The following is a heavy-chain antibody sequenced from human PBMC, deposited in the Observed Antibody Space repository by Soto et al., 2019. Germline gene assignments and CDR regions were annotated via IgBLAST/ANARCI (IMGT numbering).Heavy chain of an antibody. CDR1: GFTFTSSA. D-gene: IGHD6-19*01. CDR2: IVVGSGNT. CDR3: AANCSSRSGWVY. V-gene: IGHV1-58*01. J-gene: IGHJ4*02. Sequence: QMQLVQSGPEVKKPGTSVKVSCKASGFTFTSSAVQWVRQARGQRLEWIGWIVVGSGNTNYAQKFQERVTITRDMPTGTAYMELSSLRSEDTAVYYCAANCSSRSGWVYWGQGTLVTVSS.